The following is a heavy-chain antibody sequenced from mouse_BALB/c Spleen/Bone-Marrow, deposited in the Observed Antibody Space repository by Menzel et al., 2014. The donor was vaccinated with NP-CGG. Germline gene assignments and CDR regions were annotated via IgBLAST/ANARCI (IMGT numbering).Heavy chain of an antibody. D-gene: IGHD2-3*01. CDR2: IDPANGNA. CDR1: GFNIKDTN. CDR3: AIYFYFDY. V-gene: IGHV14-3*02. Sequence: VQLQQSGAELVKPGASVRLSCTASGFNIKDTNMHWVRQRPDQGLEWIGRIDPANGNAKHDPKFQGKAAITADTSSNTTYLQLSSLTSEDTAVYYCAIYFYFDYWGQGTTLTVSS. J-gene: IGHJ2*01.